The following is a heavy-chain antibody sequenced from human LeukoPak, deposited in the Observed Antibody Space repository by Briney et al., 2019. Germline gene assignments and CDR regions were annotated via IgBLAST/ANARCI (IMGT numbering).Heavy chain of an antibody. CDR3: ARGDLDSSRWYKY. J-gene: IGHJ4*02. CDR1: GFTFSSYA. V-gene: IGHV3-11*05. CDR2: ISPSGSYT. Sequence: GGSLRLSCGASGFTFSSYAMSWIRQAPGKGPEWLSYISPSGSYTTYADSVKGRFTISRDNAKNSLYLQMSSLRAEDTAVYYCARGDLDSSRWYKYWGQGTLVTVSS. D-gene: IGHD6-13*01.